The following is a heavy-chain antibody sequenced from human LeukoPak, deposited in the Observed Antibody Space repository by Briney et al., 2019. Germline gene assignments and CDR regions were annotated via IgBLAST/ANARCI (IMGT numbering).Heavy chain of an antibody. CDR2: ISYSGST. CDR3: ARAPERWYSYGSYTYYYMDV. D-gene: IGHD5-18*01. V-gene: IGHV4-59*02. Sequence: GSLRLSCAASGFTVSSNYMSWIRQPPGKGLEWIGSISYSGSTNYNPSLESRVTISVDTSKNQISLKLTSVTAADTTVYYCARAPERWYSYGSYTYYYMDVWGKGTTVTVSS. J-gene: IGHJ6*03. CDR1: GFTVSSNY.